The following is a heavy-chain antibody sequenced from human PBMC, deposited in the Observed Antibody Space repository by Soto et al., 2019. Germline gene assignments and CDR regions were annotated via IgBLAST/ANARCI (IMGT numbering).Heavy chain of an antibody. CDR1: GGSFSGYY. J-gene: IGHJ6*03. CDR3: ARSYSFGYRERKYYYYYYMDV. D-gene: IGHD5-18*01. CDR2: INHSGST. Sequence: SETLSLTCAVYGGSFSGYYWSWIRQPPGKGLEWIGEINHSGSTNYNPSLKSRVTISVDTSKNQFSLKLSSVTAAHTAVYYCARSYSFGYRERKYYYYYYMDVWGKGTTVSVSS. V-gene: IGHV4-34*01.